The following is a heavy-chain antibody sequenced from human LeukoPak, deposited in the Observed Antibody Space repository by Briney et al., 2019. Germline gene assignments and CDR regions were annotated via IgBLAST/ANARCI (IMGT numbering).Heavy chain of an antibody. V-gene: IGHV3-23*01. CDR3: ARGTMFPYYFDY. J-gene: IGHJ4*02. D-gene: IGHD3-10*02. Sequence: GGSLRLSCAASGFTFSSYGMSWVRQAPAKGLEWVSVIGDSGRSTYYADSVKGRFIISRDNAKTSLSLQMNSLRAEDTAVYYCARGTMFPYYFDYWGQGTLVTVSS. CDR2: IGDSGRST. CDR1: GFTFSSYG.